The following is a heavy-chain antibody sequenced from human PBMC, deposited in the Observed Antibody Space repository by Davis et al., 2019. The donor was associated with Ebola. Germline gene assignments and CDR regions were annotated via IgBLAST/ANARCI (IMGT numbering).Heavy chain of an antibody. D-gene: IGHD2-15*01. V-gene: IGHV1-18*01. CDR3: GYCSGGGYYMDV. J-gene: IGHJ6*03. CDR1: GYTFTSYA. CDR2: ISAYNGNT. Sequence: ASVKVSCKASGYTFTSYAMHWVRQAPGQRLEWMGWISAYNGNTNYAQKLQGRVTMTTDTSTSTAYMELRSLRSDDTAVYYCGYCSGGGYYMDVWGKGTTVTVSS.